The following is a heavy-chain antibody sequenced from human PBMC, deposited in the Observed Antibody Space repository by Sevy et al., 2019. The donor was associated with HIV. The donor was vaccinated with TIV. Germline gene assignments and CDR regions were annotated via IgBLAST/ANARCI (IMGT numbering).Heavy chain of an antibody. Sequence: SETLSLTCTVSGGSISSGGYYWSWIRQHPGKGLEWIGYIYYSGSTYYNPSLKSRVTISVDTSKNQFSLKLSSVTAADTAVYYCARDPRGAGRFDPWGQGTLVTVSS. CDR2: IYYSGST. CDR1: GGSISSGGYY. D-gene: IGHD3-10*01. V-gene: IGHV4-31*03. CDR3: ARDPRGAGRFDP. J-gene: IGHJ5*02.